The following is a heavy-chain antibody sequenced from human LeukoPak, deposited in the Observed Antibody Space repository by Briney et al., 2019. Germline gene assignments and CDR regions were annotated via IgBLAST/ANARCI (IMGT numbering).Heavy chain of an antibody. D-gene: IGHD6-19*01. V-gene: IGHV3-23*01. J-gene: IGHJ6*04. Sequence: PGGSLRLSCAASGFTFSSYAMSWVRQAPGKGLEWVSAISGSGGSTYYADSVKGWFTISRDNSKNTLYLQMDSLRAEDTAVYYCAKDIAVADNYYYYGMDVWGKGTTVTVSS. CDR3: AKDIAVADNYYYYGMDV. CDR2: ISGSGGST. CDR1: GFTFSSYA.